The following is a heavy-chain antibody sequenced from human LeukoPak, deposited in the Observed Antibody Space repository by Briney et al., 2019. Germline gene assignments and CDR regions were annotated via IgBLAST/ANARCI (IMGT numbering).Heavy chain of an antibody. D-gene: IGHD2/OR15-2a*01. CDR1: GISITTFY. J-gene: IGHJ4*02. CDR2: IHHSDLT. V-gene: IGHV4-59*01. Sequence: SETRSLTCTVSGISITTFYWAWLRQPPGKGLEWIGYIHHSDLTDYIPSLKNRVTISVDTSKNQFSLRLHSVTSADTAVYFCARYDLSTLDDWGPGTLVTVSS. CDR3: ARYDLSTLDD.